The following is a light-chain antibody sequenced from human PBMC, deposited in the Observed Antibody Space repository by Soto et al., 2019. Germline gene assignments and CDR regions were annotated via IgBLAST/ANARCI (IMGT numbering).Light chain of an antibody. CDR1: QGISSY. CDR3: QQLNSYPPT. V-gene: IGKV1-9*01. J-gene: IGKJ4*01. CDR2: AAS. Sequence: IQLTQSPPSLSASVGDRVTITCRASQGISSYLAWYQQKPGKAPKLLIYAASTLQSGVPSRFSGSGSGTDFTLTISSLQPEDFATYYCQQLNSYPPTFGGGTKVDIK.